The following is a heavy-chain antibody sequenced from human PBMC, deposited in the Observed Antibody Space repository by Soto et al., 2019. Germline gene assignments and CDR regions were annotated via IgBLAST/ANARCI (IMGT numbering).Heavy chain of an antibody. CDR1: GFPFSSYE. CDR2: ISSSGGTT. D-gene: IGHD3-3*02. Sequence: PGGAQRVSCSDAGFPFSSYEMNWVRQAPGKGLERVSYISSSGGTTYYADSVRGRFTISRDNAKNSVYLQINSLRAEDTAFYYCARSPFLACNWAQGTLVTVSS. CDR3: ARSPFLACN. V-gene: IGHV3-48*03. J-gene: IGHJ4*02.